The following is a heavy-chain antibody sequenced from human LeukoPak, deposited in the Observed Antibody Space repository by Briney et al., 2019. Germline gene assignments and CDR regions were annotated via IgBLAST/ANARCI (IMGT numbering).Heavy chain of an antibody. CDR2: INWNGGST. D-gene: IGHD6-6*01. V-gene: IGHV3-20*04. CDR3: VRRDIYTTSSWGAFDI. CDR1: GFTFDDYG. J-gene: IGHJ3*02. Sequence: GGSLRLSCAASGFTFDDYGMSWVRQAPGKGLEWVSGINWNGGSTGYADSVKGRFTISRDNSNNMVYLQMDSLRTDDTALYYCVRRDIYTTSSWGAFDIWGQGTLVTVSS.